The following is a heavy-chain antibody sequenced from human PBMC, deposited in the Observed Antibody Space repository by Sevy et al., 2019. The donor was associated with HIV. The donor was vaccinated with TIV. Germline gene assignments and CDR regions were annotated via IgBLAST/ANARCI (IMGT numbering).Heavy chain of an antibody. V-gene: IGHV1-18*01. CDR2: TSAYNGNT. Sequence: ASVKVSCKASGYTFTSYGISWVRQAPGQGLEWMGWTSAYNGNTNYAQKLQGRVTMTTDTSTSTAYMELRSLRSDDTAVYYCARDYYGSGSSYYFDYWGQGTLVTVSS. CDR1: GYTFTSYG. CDR3: ARDYYGSGSSYYFDY. D-gene: IGHD3-10*01. J-gene: IGHJ4*02.